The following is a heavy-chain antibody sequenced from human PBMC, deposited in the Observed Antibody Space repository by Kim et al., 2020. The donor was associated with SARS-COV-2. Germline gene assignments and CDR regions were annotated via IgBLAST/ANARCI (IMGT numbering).Heavy chain of an antibody. V-gene: IGHV3-30*01. CDR3: ARGFFTSKTCYDAFDL. Sequence: DSVGARFTISRDNSNNTLYLQMTSLRSEDTALYYCARGFFTSKTCYDAFDLWGQGTVVTVSS. J-gene: IGHJ3*01. D-gene: IGHD3-3*01.